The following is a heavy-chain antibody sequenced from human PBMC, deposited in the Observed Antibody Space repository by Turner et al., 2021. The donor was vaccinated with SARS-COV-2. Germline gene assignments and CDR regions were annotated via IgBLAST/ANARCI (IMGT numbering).Heavy chain of an antibody. D-gene: IGHD3-22*01. J-gene: IGHJ4*02. CDR2: INPTSGGT. CDR1: GYTFTGYY. V-gene: IGHV1-2*02. Sequence: QVQLVQSGAEVEKPGSSVKVSCKASGYTFTGYYMHWVRQAPGQGLEWMGWINPTSGGTNYAQRFQGRVTMTRDTSISTAYMELSRLRSDDTAVYYCARVPLYYYDSSGYFDYWGQGTLVTVSS. CDR3: ARVPLYYYDSSGYFDY.